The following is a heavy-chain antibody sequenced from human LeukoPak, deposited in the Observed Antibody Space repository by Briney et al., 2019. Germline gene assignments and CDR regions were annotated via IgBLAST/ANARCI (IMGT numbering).Heavy chain of an antibody. CDR1: GYTCAIYW. CDR3: ARSMVVAGGIRSFDY. CDR2: IYPGDSRT. V-gene: IGHV5-51*01. J-gene: IGHJ4*02. D-gene: IGHD6-19*01. Sequence: PGESLHISCKGSGYTCAIYWIGWVRQMPGKGLEWMGIIYPGDSRTTYSPSFQGQVTISADKSIRAAYLQWNSLKASDTAIYYCARSMVVAGGIRSFDYWGQGTLVTVSS.